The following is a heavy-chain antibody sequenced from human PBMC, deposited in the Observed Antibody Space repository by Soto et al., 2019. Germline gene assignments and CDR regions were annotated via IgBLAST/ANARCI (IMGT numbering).Heavy chain of an antibody. CDR3: AREVWDGEVE. Sequence: QVQLVPSGAEVKKPGAAVQVSCTASGYTFTGYYMHWVRQAPGQGLEWMGGINPNSGGTNYAQKFQGRVTMTRDTSISTAYMKMSRRRADDTAVYYCAREVWDGEVEWGQGTLVTVSS. D-gene: IGHD3-10*01. CDR1: GYTFTGYY. J-gene: IGHJ4*02. CDR2: INPNSGGT. V-gene: IGHV1-2*02.